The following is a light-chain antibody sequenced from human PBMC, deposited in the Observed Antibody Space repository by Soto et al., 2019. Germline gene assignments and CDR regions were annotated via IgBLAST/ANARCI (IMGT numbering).Light chain of an antibody. V-gene: IGKV1-5*03. CDR1: QGISSG. CDR2: KGF. CDR3: QQYNGFSAT. J-gene: IGKJ4*01. Sequence: DIQMTQSLSTLSASVGARVTITSRASQGISSGLAGYQQKPGRALKFLVYKGFSLESGVPSRSSGSGSGTEFTLTIGSLQPDDFASYDCQQYNGFSATFGGGTKVEIK.